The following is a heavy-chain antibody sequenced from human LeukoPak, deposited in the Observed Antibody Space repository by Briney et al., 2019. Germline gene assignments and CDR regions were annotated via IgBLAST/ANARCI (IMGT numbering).Heavy chain of an antibody. J-gene: IGHJ4*02. CDR1: GGTVSSYA. D-gene: IGHD3-10*01. CDR3: ARGGDELRFYYFDY. Sequence: SVKVSCKTSGGTVSSYAISWVRQAPGQGLEWMGGIIPIFGTANYAQKFQGRVTITADESTSTAYMELSSLRSEDTAVYYCARGGDELRFYYFDYWGQGTLVTVSS. CDR2: IIPIFGTA. V-gene: IGHV1-69*01.